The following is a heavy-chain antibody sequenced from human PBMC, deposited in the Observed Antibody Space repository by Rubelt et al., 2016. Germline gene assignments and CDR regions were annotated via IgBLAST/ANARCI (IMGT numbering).Heavy chain of an antibody. V-gene: IGHV4-59*01. CDR2: IYSSGST. CDR1: GGSISGYY. J-gene: IGHJ4*02. CDR3: ARDFKLNSDSGGYAFDY. D-gene: IGHD6-19*01. Sequence: QLQLQESGPGLVKPSETLSLTCTVSGGSISGYYWGWIRQPPGKGLEWIGYIYSSGSTNYNPSLKIRLTLSVDTSKNQFSLKLSSLTAADTAVDDCARDFKLNSDSGGYAFDYWGQGMLVTVSS.